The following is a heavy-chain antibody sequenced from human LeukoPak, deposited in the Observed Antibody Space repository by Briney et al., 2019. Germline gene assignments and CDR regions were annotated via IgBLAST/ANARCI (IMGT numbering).Heavy chain of an antibody. J-gene: IGHJ3*02. CDR1: GFTFSSYA. CDR3: AKGLGRKSVLYGDYVYDAFDI. D-gene: IGHD4-17*01. Sequence: PGGSLRLSCAASGFTFSSYAMSWVRQAPGKGLEWVSAISGSGGSTYYADSVKGRFTISRDNSKNTLYLQMNSLRAEGTAVYYCAKGLGRKSVLYGDYVYDAFDIWGQGTMVTVSS. V-gene: IGHV3-23*01. CDR2: ISGSGGST.